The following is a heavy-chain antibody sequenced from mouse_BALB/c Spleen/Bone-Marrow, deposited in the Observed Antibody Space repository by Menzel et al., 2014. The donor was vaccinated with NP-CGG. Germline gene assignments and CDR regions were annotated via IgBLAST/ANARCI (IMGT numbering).Heavy chain of an antibody. J-gene: IGHJ2*01. CDR1: GISITTGNYR. Sequence: EVKLVESGPGLVKPSQTVSLTCTVTGISITTGNYRWSWIRQFPGNKLEWIGYIYYSGTITYNPSLTSRTTITRDTSXNQFFLEMNSLTAEDTATYYCARYLGAYFDYWGQGTTLTVSS. CDR2: IYYSGTI. V-gene: IGHV3-5*02. CDR3: ARYLGAYFDY. D-gene: IGHD1-1*01.